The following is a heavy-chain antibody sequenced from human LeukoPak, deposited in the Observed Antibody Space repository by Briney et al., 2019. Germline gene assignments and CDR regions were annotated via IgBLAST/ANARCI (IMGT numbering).Heavy chain of an antibody. CDR2: IYSGGST. D-gene: IGHD2-21*02. J-gene: IGHJ3*02. V-gene: IGHV3-66*01. Sequence: PGGSLRLSCAASGLTVSSNYMSWVRQAPGKGLEWVSVIYSGGSTYYADSVKGRFTISRDNSKNTLYLQMNSLRAEDTAVYYCGIVVVTAIPRAFDIWGQGTMVTVSS. CDR3: GIVVVTAIPRAFDI. CDR1: GLTVSSNY.